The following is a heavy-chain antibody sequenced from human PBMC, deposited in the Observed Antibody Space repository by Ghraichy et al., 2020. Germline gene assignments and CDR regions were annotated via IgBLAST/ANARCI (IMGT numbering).Heavy chain of an antibody. CDR3: ARGTPRGIAVAWVDY. CDR1: GYSISSGYY. J-gene: IGHJ4*02. CDR2: IYHSGST. D-gene: IGHD6-19*01. V-gene: IGHV4-38-2*02. Sequence: GSLRLSCTVSGYSISSGYYWGWIRQPPGKGLEWIGSIYHSGSTYYNPSLKSRVTISVDTSKNQFSLKLSSVTAADTAVYYCARGTPRGIAVAWVDYWGQGTLVTVSS.